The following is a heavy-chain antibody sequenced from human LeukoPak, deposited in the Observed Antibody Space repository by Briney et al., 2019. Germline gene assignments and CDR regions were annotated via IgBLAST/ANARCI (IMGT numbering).Heavy chain of an antibody. CDR3: ARDNLRSRWLQPGDY. Sequence: GGSLRLSCAASGFTFSDYAMHWVRQPPGKELEYVSAISSNGGSTYYANSVKGRFTISRDNSKNTLYLQMGSLRAEDMAVYYCARDNLRSRWLQPGDYWGQGTLVTVS. CDR1: GFTFSDYA. V-gene: IGHV3-64*01. J-gene: IGHJ4*02. CDR2: ISSNGGST. D-gene: IGHD5-24*01.